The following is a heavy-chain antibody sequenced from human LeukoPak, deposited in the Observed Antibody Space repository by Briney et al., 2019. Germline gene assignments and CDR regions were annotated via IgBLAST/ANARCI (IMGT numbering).Heavy chain of an antibody. CDR1: GDSFNTYW. V-gene: IGHV5-51*01. D-gene: IGHD2-2*01. J-gene: IGHJ4*02. CDR3: ARLPRRTFSPYYFDY. Sequence: GESLKISCKGSGDSFNTYWIGWVRQLPGKGLELMGIIYPGDSDTRYSPSFQGQVTISADKSISSAYLQWSSLKASDTAKYYCARLPRRTFSPYYFDYWGQGTLVTVSS. CDR2: IYPGDSDT.